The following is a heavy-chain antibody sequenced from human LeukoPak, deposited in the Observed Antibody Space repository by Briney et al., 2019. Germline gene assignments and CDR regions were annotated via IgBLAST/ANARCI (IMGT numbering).Heavy chain of an antibody. D-gene: IGHD2-2*01. J-gene: IGHJ5*02. CDR3: ASTFGVVVPAASRNWFDP. V-gene: IGHV4-39*07. Sequence: SETLSLTCTVSGGSISSSSYYWGWIRQPPGKGLEWIGEINHSGSTNYNPSLKSRVTISVDTSKNQFSLKLSSVTAADTAVYYCASTFGVVVPAASRNWFDPWGQGTLVTVSS. CDR1: GGSISSSSYY. CDR2: INHSGST.